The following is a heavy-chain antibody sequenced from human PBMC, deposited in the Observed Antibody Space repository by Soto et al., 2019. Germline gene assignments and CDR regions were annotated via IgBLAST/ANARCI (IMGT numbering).Heavy chain of an antibody. D-gene: IGHD1-26*01. CDR2: ISYDGSNK. V-gene: IGHV3-30-3*01. CDR1: GFTFSSYA. CDR3: ARDPSGSYGYFDY. J-gene: IGHJ4*02. Sequence: GGALRLSCAAAGFTFSSYAMHWVRQAPGKGLEWVAVISYDGSNKYYADSVKGRFTISRDNSKNTLYLQMNSLRAEDTAVYYCARDPSGSYGYFDYWGQGTLVSVSS.